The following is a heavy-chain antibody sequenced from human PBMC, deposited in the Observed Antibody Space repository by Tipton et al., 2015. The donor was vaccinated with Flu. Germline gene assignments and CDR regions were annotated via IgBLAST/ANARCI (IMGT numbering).Heavy chain of an antibody. CDR1: GGSISSSSYY. D-gene: IGHD6-13*01. Sequence: TLSLTCTVSGGSISSSSYYWGWIRQPPGKGLEWIGYIYYSGSTNYNPSLKSRVTISVDTSKNQFSLKLSSVTAADTAVYYCARVAKQQLARGDAFDIWGQGTMVTVSS. V-gene: IGHV4-61*05. CDR2: IYYSGST. J-gene: IGHJ3*02. CDR3: ARVAKQQLARGDAFDI.